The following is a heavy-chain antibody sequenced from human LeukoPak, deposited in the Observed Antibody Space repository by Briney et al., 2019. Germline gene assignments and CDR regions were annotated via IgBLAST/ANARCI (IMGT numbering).Heavy chain of an antibody. Sequence: GGSLRLSCAASGFTFSNYYMSWIRQAPGKGLEWVSYISSSGSTIYYADSVKGRFTISRDNAKNSLYLQMNSLRAEDTAVYYCARVRSSGWYFDYWGQGTLVTVSS. J-gene: IGHJ4*02. CDR2: ISSSGSTI. CDR3: ARVRSSGWYFDY. V-gene: IGHV3-11*04. CDR1: GFTFSNYY. D-gene: IGHD6-19*01.